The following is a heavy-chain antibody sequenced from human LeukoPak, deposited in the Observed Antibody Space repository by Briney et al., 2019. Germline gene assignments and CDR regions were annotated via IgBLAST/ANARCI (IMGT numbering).Heavy chain of an antibody. CDR3: ATNYYEKSTRAFDY. Sequence: INPSGGSTSYAQKFQGRVTMTRDTSTSTVYMELSSLRSEDTAVYYCATNYYEKSTRAFDYWGQGTLVTVSS. V-gene: IGHV1-46*01. D-gene: IGHD3-22*01. J-gene: IGHJ4*02. CDR2: INPSGGST.